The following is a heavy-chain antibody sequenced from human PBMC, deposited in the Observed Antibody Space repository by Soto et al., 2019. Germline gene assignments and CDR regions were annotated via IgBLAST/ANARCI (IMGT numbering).Heavy chain of an antibody. D-gene: IGHD4-17*01. J-gene: IGHJ4*02. CDR2: ISAYNGNT. CDR1: GYTFTSYG. Sequence: QVQLVQSGVYVEKPGASVKVYCKASGYTFTSYGVSWVRQAPGQGLEWMGWISAYNGNTNYAQKFQGRVTMTTDTSTSTAYMELRSLRSDDTAVYYCARDVPTVTTGGPDYWGQGTLVNVSS. CDR3: ARDVPTVTTGGPDY. V-gene: IGHV1-18*01.